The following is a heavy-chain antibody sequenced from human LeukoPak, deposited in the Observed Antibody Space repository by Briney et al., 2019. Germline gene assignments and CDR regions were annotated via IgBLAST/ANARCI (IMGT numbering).Heavy chain of an antibody. J-gene: IGHJ4*02. V-gene: IGHV4-4*07. CDR1: SGFISNYY. Sequence: SETLSLTCSVSSGFISNYYWSWIRQPAGKGLEWIGRISTSGNTNYSPSLKSRVTMSVDTSKNQFFLNLRSVTAADTAVYYCARDSRYYDFWSGYLDYWGRGALLTVSS. D-gene: IGHD3-3*01. CDR3: ARDSRYYDFWSGYLDY. CDR2: ISTSGNT.